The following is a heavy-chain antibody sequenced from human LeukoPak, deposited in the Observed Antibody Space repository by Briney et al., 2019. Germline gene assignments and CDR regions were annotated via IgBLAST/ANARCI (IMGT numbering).Heavy chain of an antibody. V-gene: IGHV3-7*01. Sequence: GGSLRLSCAASGFTFSSYWMTWVRQAPGKGLEWVANINPDGSEKYYVDSVKGRFTIPRDNAKNSLYLQMNSLRAEDTAVYYCAKETGYSGYDLDYWGQGTLVTVSS. J-gene: IGHJ4*02. CDR3: AKETGYSGYDLDY. CDR2: INPDGSEK. D-gene: IGHD5-12*01. CDR1: GFTFSSYW.